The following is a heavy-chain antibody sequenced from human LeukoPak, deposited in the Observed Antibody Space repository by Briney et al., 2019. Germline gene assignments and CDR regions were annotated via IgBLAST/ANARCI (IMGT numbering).Heavy chain of an antibody. CDR1: GNTFTTYD. D-gene: IGHD5-12*01. Sequence: ESSVKVSCKASGNTFTTYDINWVRQATGQGLEWMGWMNPNSGNTGYAQKFQGRVTMTRNTSITTAYMELGSLRSEDTAVYYCARAFSSGYHSYDAFDLWGQGTMVTVSS. V-gene: IGHV1-8*01. CDR2: MNPNSGNT. J-gene: IGHJ3*01. CDR3: ARAFSSGYHSYDAFDL.